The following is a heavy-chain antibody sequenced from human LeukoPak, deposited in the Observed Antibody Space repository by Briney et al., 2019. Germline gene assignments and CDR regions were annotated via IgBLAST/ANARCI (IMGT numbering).Heavy chain of an antibody. CDR2: IIPIFGTA. D-gene: IGHD2-2*02. J-gene: IGHJ5*02. CDR1: GGTFSSYA. CDR3: ASFLGEGCSSTSCYIASWIDP. V-gene: IGHV1-69*13. Sequence: SVKVSCKASGGTFSSYAISWVRQAPGQGLEWMGGIIPIFGTANYAQKFQGRVTITADESTSTAYMELSSLRSEDTAVYYCASFLGEGCSSTSCYIASWIDPWCQGTLVTVSS.